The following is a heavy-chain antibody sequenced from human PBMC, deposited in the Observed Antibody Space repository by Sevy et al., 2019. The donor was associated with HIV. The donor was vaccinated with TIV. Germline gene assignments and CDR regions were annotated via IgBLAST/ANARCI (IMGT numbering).Heavy chain of an antibody. CDR2: IKSDFDGGAI. J-gene: IGHJ6*02. Sequence: SGYLRLSCTASGFTFSSAWMSWVRQAPGKGLEWVGRIKSDFDGGAIDYAAPVKGRFTITREDSKNTVYLQMNSLKTEDTAVYYCSTHPAYRGYDEEVINDYFYGMDVWGQGTVVVVSS. V-gene: IGHV3-15*01. CDR1: GFTFSSAW. D-gene: IGHD5-12*01. CDR3: STHPAYRGYDEEVINDYFYGMDV.